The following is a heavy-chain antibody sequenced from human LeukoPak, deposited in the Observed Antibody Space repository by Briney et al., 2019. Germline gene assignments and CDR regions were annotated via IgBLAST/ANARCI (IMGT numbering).Heavy chain of an antibody. V-gene: IGHV1-8*01. CDR2: MNPNSGNT. J-gene: IGHJ4*02. CDR1: GYTFTSYD. D-gene: IGHD3-9*01. Sequence: ASVKVSCKASGYTFTSYDINWVRQATGQGLEWMGWMNPNSGNTGYAQKFQGRVTMTRNTSISTAYTELSSLGSEDTAVYYCARGRDYDILTYTLYYFDYWGQGTLVTVSS. CDR3: ARGRDYDILTYTLYYFDY.